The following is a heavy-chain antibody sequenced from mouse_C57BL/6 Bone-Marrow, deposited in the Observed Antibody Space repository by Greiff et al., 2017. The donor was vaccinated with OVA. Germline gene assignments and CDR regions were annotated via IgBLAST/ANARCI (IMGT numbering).Heavy chain of an antibody. Sequence: QVQLQQPGAELVKPGASVKLSCKASGYTFTSYWMQWVKQRPGQGLEWIGEIDPSDSYTNYNQKFKGKATLTVDTSSSTAYMQLSSLTSEDSAVYYCASFGGYYFYFDYWGQGTTLTVSS. D-gene: IGHD2-3*01. V-gene: IGHV1-50*01. J-gene: IGHJ2*01. CDR2: IDPSDSYT. CDR3: ASFGGYYFYFDY. CDR1: GYTFTSYW.